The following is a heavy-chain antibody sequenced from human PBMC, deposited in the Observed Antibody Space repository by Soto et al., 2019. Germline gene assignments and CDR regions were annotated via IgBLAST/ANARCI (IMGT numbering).Heavy chain of an antibody. V-gene: IGHV4-39*01. J-gene: IGHJ4*02. Sequence: QLQLQESGPGLVKPSETLSLTCTVSGGSISSSSYYWGWIRQPPGKGLEWIGSIYYSGSTYYNPSLKSRVTISVDTSKNQFSLKLSSVTAADTAVYYCANLGAFLGYCSSTSCYRGGYWGQGTLVTVSS. CDR1: GGSISSSSYY. CDR2: IYYSGST. CDR3: ANLGAFLGYCSSTSCYRGGY. D-gene: IGHD2-2*01.